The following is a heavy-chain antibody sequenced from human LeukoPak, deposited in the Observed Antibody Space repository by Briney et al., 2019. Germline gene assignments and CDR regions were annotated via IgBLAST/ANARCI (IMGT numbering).Heavy chain of an antibody. Sequence: PGGSLRLSCAASGFTFSDYYMSWIRQAPGKGLERVSYISSSGSTIYYADSVKGRFTISRDNAKNSLYLQMNSLRAEDTAVYYCARGPDPYYDFWSGYYTYYYYYMDVWGKGTTVTVSS. V-gene: IGHV3-11*04. J-gene: IGHJ6*03. CDR2: ISSSGSTI. CDR1: GFTFSDYY. CDR3: ARGPDPYYDFWSGYYTYYYYYMDV. D-gene: IGHD3-3*01.